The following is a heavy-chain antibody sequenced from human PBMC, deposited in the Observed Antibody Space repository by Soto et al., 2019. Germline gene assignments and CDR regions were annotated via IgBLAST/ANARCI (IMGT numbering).Heavy chain of an antibody. CDR3: ARALSSWDTATSYYYYGMDV. V-gene: IGHV1-69*13. J-gene: IGHJ6*02. Sequence: SVRVSCKASGGSFSSYAISWVRQAPGPGLEWLGGIIPIFGTANYAQKFQGRVTITADESTSTAYMELSSLRSEDTAVYYCARALSSWDTATSYYYYGMDVWDQGTTVTVSS. CDR1: GGSFSSYA. D-gene: IGHD5-18*01. CDR2: IIPIFGTA.